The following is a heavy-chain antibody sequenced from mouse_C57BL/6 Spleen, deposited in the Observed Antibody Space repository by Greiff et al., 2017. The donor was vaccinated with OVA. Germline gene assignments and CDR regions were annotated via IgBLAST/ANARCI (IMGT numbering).Heavy chain of an antibody. V-gene: IGHV1-31*01. J-gene: IGHJ3*01. CDR3: ASNYDYDGAWFAY. D-gene: IGHD2-4*01. CDR1: GYSFTGYY. CDR2: IYPYNGVS. Sequence: VQLQQSGPELVKPGASVKISCKASGYSFTGYYMHWVKQSPGNILDWIGYIYPYNGVSSYNQKFKGTATLTVDQSSSTAYMELRSLTSEDSAVYYGASNYDYDGAWFAYWGQGTLVTVSA.